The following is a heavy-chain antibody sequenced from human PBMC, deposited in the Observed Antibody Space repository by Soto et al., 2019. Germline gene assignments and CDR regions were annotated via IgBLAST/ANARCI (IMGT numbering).Heavy chain of an antibody. J-gene: IGHJ3*02. Sequence: QVQLQQWGAGLLKPSETLSLTCAVYGGSFSGYYWSWIRQPPGKGLEWIGEINHSGSTNYNPSLKSRATISVDTSKNQFSLKLSSVTAADTAVYYCARGTLCSSTSCYGATDDAFDIWGQGTMVTVSS. D-gene: IGHD2-2*01. CDR3: ARGTLCSSTSCYGATDDAFDI. CDR1: GGSFSGYY. CDR2: INHSGST. V-gene: IGHV4-34*01.